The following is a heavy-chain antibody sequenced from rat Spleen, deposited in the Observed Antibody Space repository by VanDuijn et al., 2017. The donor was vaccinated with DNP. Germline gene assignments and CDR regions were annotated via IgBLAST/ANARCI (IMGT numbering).Heavy chain of an antibody. J-gene: IGHJ1*01. D-gene: IGHD1-12*03. CDR1: AYSITTNY. Sequence: EVQLQESGPGLVKPSQSLSLTCSVTAYSITTNYWAWIRKLPGNKMEWIGYINYSGNTGYNPSLKSRISITRDTSNNQFFLQLKSVTTEDTATYYCARGNDDYYPNWYFDFWGPGTMVTVSS. CDR2: INYSGNT. V-gene: IGHV3-1*01. CDR3: ARGNDDYYPNWYFDF.